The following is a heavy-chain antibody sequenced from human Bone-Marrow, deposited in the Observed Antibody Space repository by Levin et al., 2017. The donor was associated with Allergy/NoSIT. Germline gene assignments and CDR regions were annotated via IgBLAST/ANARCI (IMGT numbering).Heavy chain of an antibody. CDR3: ARGYSDGPIDN. D-gene: IGHD5-18*01. Sequence: QPGGSLRLSCAASGFTFSNYGMHWVRQAPGKGLEWVAVTWYDGTNKNYADSVKGRFTISRDNSKNTLFLQMNSLRAADTAVYYCARGYSDGPIDNWGQGTLVTVSS. CDR1: GFTFSNYG. J-gene: IGHJ4*02. V-gene: IGHV3-33*01. CDR2: TWYDGTNK.